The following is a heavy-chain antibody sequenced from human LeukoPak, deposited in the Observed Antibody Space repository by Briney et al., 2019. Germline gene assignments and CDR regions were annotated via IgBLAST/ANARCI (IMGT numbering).Heavy chain of an antibody. Sequence: PGGSLRLSCSASGFSFSDYDMNWVRQAPGKGLEWVSAISGRSSHVYYGESVKGRFTISRDNAKNPLYLQLDSLGVEDTAVYYCGRAFPPLRTSSAGDLWGQGTLVTVSS. CDR3: GRAFPPLRTSSAGDL. D-gene: IGHD3-16*01. V-gene: IGHV3-21*01. J-gene: IGHJ1*01. CDR2: ISGRSSHV. CDR1: GFSFSDYD.